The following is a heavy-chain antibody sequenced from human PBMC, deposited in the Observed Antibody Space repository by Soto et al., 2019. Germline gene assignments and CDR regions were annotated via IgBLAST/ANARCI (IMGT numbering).Heavy chain of an antibody. Sequence: GGSLRLSCAASGFTFSSDSMNWVRQAPGKGLEWVSSISSSSSYIYYADSVKGRFTISRDNAKNSLYLQMNSLRAEDTAVYYCARDEGGPFFDYWGQGTLVTVSS. CDR3: ARDEGGPFFDY. CDR2: ISSSSSYI. D-gene: IGHD1-26*01. CDR1: GFTFSSDS. V-gene: IGHV3-21*01. J-gene: IGHJ4*02.